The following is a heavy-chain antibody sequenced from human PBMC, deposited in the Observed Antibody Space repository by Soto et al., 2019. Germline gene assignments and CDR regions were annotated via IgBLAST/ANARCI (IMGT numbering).Heavy chain of an antibody. CDR3: ARVSIAARTGAYGMDV. CDR2: IYTSGST. J-gene: IGHJ6*02. D-gene: IGHD6-6*01. V-gene: IGHV4-4*07. Sequence: LSLTCTVSGGSISSYYWSWIRQPAGKGLEWIGCIYTSGSTNYNPSLKSRVTMSVDTSKNQFSLKLSSVTAADTAVYYCARVSIAARTGAYGMDVWGQGTTVTVSS. CDR1: GGSISSYY.